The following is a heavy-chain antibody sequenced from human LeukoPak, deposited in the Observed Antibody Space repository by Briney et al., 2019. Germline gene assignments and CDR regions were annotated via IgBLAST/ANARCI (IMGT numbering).Heavy chain of an antibody. CDR3: ASGGSDLIRLLDL. J-gene: IGHJ4*02. CDR2: INSDASGT. D-gene: IGHD2/OR15-2a*01. V-gene: IGHV3-74*01. Sequence: GGSLRLSCAASGFRISSRWMHWVRQAPGEGPVWVANINSDASGTNYADSVKGRFTISRDNAKNTLDLQMNSLTAEDTGVYYFASGGSDLIRLLDLWGQGTRVAVSS. CDR1: GFRISSRW.